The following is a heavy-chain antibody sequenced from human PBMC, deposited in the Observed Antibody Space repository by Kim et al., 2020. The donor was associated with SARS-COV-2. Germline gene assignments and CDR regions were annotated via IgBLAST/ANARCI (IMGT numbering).Heavy chain of an antibody. D-gene: IGHD2-21*02. CDR1: GGTFSSYA. CDR3: ARDPDTPYCGGDCYSFDY. CDR2: IIPILGIA. J-gene: IGHJ4*02. V-gene: IGHV1-69*04. Sequence: SVKVSCKASGGTFSSYAISWVRQAPGQGLEWMGRIIPILGIANYAQKFQGRVTITADKSTSTAYMELSSLRSEDTAVYYCARDPDTPYCGGDCYSFDYWGQGTLVTVSS.